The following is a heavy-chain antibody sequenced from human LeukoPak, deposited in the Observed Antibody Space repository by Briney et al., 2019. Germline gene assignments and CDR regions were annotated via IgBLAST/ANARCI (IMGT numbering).Heavy chain of an antibody. CDR3: AKDIRYSSSVRSLDY. Sequence: GGSLRLSCAASGFTFSSYEMNWVRQAPGKGLGWVSYISSSGSTIYYADSVKGRFTMSRDNSKNALYLQMNSLRAEDTAIYYCAKDIRYSSSVRSLDYWGQGTLVTVSS. D-gene: IGHD6-6*01. J-gene: IGHJ4*02. CDR2: ISSSGSTI. V-gene: IGHV3-48*03. CDR1: GFTFSSYE.